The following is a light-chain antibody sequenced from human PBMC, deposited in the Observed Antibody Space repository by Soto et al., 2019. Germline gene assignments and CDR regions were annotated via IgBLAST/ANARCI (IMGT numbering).Light chain of an antibody. CDR2: ASS. V-gene: IGKV1-9*01. CDR3: KQLNTFPVT. Sequence: DIQLTQSPSFLSASVGDRVTITCRASQGISSYLAWYQQTPGKAPKLLIYASSILQSGVPSRFSGSGSGTEFTLTISSLQPEDFATYYCKQLNTFPVTFGQGTRLAI. CDR1: QGISSY. J-gene: IGKJ5*01.